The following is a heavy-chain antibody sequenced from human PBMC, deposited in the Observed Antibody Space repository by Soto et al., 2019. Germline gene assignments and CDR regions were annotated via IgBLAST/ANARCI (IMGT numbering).Heavy chain of an antibody. D-gene: IGHD6-13*01. V-gene: IGHV4-39*01. CDR3: ARVRSSWDVYDY. J-gene: IGHJ4*02. Sequence: SETLSLTCAVSGGSISGSYYYWGWLRQSPGKGPEWIGSVFYTGFTSYNPSLESRVSVSVDTSKNQFSLRAEDTAVYYCARVRSSWDVYDYWGQGTLVTVSS. CDR2: VFYTGFT. CDR1: GGSISGSYYY.